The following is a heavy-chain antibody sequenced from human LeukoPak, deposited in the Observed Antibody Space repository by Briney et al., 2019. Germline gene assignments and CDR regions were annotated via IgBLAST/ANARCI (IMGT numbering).Heavy chain of an antibody. Sequence: GRSLRLSCAASGFTFSNTYMNWVRQAPGKGLEWVSFISSRGSAIHYADSVRGRFTISRDNAKNSLFLQMSRLRAEDTAVYYCAREKLSFFDSSGYFDHWGQGTLVTVSS. CDR2: ISSRGSAI. CDR3: AREKLSFFDSSGYFDH. V-gene: IGHV3-48*03. J-gene: IGHJ4*02. CDR1: GFTFSNTY. D-gene: IGHD3-22*01.